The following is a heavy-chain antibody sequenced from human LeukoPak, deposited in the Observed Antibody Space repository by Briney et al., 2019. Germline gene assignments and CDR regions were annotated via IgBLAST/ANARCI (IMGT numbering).Heavy chain of an antibody. V-gene: IGHV1-18*01. D-gene: IGHD3-10*01. Sequence: ASVKVSCKAPGYTFTNYAIVWVRQAPGQGLEWMGWISGYNLNTIYAQKLQGRVTMTTDTSTSTAYMDLRSLRSDDTAIYYCGRAQTTGFGESIDHWGQGTLVTVSS. CDR3: GRAQTTGFGESIDH. CDR2: ISGYNLNT. CDR1: GYTFTNYA. J-gene: IGHJ4*02.